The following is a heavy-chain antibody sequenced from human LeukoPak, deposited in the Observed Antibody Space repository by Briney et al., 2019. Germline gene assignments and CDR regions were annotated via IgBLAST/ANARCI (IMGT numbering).Heavy chain of an antibody. V-gene: IGHV3-53*01. CDR1: GFTVSSNY. CDR3: ASAFYRGYDSSTYYFEY. J-gene: IGHJ4*02. Sequence: GSLRLSCAASGFTVSSNYMSWVRQAPGKGLEWVSLIYSDGSSYYADSLKGRFTISRDNSKNTLHLQMSSLRAEDTAVYYCASAFYRGYDSSTYYFEYWGQGVLVTVSS. CDR2: IYSDGSS. D-gene: IGHD3-22*01.